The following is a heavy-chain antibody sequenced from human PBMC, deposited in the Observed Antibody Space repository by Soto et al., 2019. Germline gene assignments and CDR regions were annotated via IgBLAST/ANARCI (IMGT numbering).Heavy chain of an antibody. CDR1: GYSFTSYW. CDR2: IYPGDSDT. CDR3: ARPAAAGQYYYCGIDV. Sequence: PGESLKISCKGSGYSFTSYWIGWVRQMPGKGLEWMGIIYPGDSDTRYSPSFQGQVTISADKSISNAYLQWSSLKASDTAMYYCARPAAAGQYYYCGIDVWGQGTTVTVSS. D-gene: IGHD6-13*01. V-gene: IGHV5-51*01. J-gene: IGHJ6*02.